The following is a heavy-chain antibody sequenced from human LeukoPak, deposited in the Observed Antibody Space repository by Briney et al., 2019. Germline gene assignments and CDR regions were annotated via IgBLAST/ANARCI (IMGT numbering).Heavy chain of an antibody. D-gene: IGHD4-11*01. CDR3: AKDLREGTTPIDY. CDR1: GFIFSSYG. Sequence: GGSLRLSCAASGFIFSSYGMHWVRQAPGKGLEWVAVIWYDGSNKYYADSVKGRFTISRDNSKNTLYLQMNSLRAEDTAVYYCAKDLREGTTPIDYWGQGTLVTVSS. J-gene: IGHJ4*02. V-gene: IGHV3-33*06. CDR2: IWYDGSNK.